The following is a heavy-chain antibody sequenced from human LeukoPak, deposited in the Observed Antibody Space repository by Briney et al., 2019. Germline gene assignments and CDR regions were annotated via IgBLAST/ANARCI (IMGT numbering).Heavy chain of an antibody. CDR2: IYYSGST. CDR1: GFTVSSNY. Sequence: PGGSLRLSCAASGFTVSSNYMSWVRQAPGKGLEWIGSIYYSGSTYYNPTLKSRVTISVDTSKNQFSLKLSSVTAADTAVYYCARDAGHQLSRRYYYAMDVWGQETTVTVSS. J-gene: IGHJ6*02. V-gene: IGHV4-39*07. D-gene: IGHD2-2*01. CDR3: ARDAGHQLSRRYYYAMDV.